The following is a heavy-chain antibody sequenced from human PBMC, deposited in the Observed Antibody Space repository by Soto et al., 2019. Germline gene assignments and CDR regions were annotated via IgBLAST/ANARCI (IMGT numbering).Heavy chain of an antibody. CDR2: ISAYNGNT. Sequence: QVQLVQSGAEVKKPGASVKVSCKASGYTFTSYGISWVRQAPGQGLEWMGWISAYNGNTNYAQKLQGRVTMTKDTSTSTAYIELRSMRSDDTAVYYCAGESSSSCRDCWGQGALVSVAS. D-gene: IGHD6-13*01. CDR3: AGESSSSCRDC. J-gene: IGHJ4*02. V-gene: IGHV1-18*01. CDR1: GYTFTSYG.